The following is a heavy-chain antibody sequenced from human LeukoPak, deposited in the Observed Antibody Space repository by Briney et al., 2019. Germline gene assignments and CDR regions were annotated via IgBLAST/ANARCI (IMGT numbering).Heavy chain of an antibody. Sequence: SETLSLTCSVSGFSIGTGYSWGWIRQPPGKGLEWIGTIYHRGNTYYNPSLMSRVTISLDTSKNQFSLRLTSVTAADTALYYCAREVESWFGDLLSYFDSWGQGTQVTVSS. V-gene: IGHV4-38-2*02. J-gene: IGHJ4*02. D-gene: IGHD3-10*01. CDR3: AREVESWFGDLLSYFDS. CDR2: IYHRGNT. CDR1: GFSIGTGYS.